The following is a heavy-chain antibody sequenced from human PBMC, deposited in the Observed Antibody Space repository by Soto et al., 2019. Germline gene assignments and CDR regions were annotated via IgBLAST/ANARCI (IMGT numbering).Heavy chain of an antibody. CDR2: INHSGST. CDR3: ARGGIWGSYRYTPLYFDY. Sequence: SETLSLTCAVYGGSFSGYYWSWIRQPPGKGLEWIGEINHSGSTNYNPSLKSRVTISVDTSKNQFSLKLSSVTAADTAVYYCARGGIWGSYRYTPLYFDYWGQGTLVTVSS. CDR1: GGSFSGYY. V-gene: IGHV4-34*01. J-gene: IGHJ4*02. D-gene: IGHD3-16*02.